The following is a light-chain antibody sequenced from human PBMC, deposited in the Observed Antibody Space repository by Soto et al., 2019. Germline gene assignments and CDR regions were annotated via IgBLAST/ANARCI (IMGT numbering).Light chain of an antibody. CDR2: EVS. V-gene: IGLV2-14*01. CDR3: SSYTSSSTLYV. Sequence: QSALTQPASVSGSPGQSITISCTGTSSDVGGYNYVSWYQQHPGKAPKLMIYEVSNRPSGVSNRFSGSKSGNTASLTISGLQAEDEADYYCSSYTSSSTLYVFGTGTQLTVL. CDR1: SSDVGGYNY. J-gene: IGLJ1*01.